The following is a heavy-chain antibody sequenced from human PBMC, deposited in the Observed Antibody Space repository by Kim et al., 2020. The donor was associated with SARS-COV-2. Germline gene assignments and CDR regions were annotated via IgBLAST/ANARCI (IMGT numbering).Heavy chain of an antibody. Sequence: GGSLRLSCAASGFTFSSYSMNWVRQAPGKGLEWVSSISSSSSYIYYADSVKGRFTISRDNAKNSLYLQMNSLRAEDTAVYYCARVAESTPLYYGMDVWGRGTTVTVSS. D-gene: IGHD2-15*01. J-gene: IGHJ6*02. CDR1: GFTFSSYS. V-gene: IGHV3-21*01. CDR2: ISSSSSYI. CDR3: ARVAESTPLYYGMDV.